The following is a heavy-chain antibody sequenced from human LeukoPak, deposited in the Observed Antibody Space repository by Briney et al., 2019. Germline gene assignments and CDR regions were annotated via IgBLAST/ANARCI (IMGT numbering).Heavy chain of an antibody. Sequence: GGSLRLSCAASGFTFSTYAMSWVRQAPGKGLEWVSYISSSSSTIYYADSVKGRFTISRDNAKNSLYLQMNSLRAEDTAVYYCARRVVPAASDYWGQGTLVTVSS. V-gene: IGHV3-48*01. J-gene: IGHJ4*02. CDR1: GFTFSTYA. CDR3: ARRVVPAASDY. D-gene: IGHD2-2*01. CDR2: ISSSSSTI.